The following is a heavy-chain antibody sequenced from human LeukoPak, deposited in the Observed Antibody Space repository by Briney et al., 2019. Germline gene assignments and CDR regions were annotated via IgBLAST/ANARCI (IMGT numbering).Heavy chain of an antibody. V-gene: IGHV3-15*01. CDR2: IKRNTDTRKT. D-gene: IGHD6-19*01. J-gene: IGHJ4*02. CDR1: GLDFRNAW. Sequence: GGSLRLSCAASGLDFRNAWMSWVRQAPGKGLEWVAHIKRNTDTRKTSYGAPVEGRFTVSRDDSKNTLDLQMNSRKSEDTAVYYCTTGDRGWQDYWGQGTLVTVSS. CDR3: TTGDRGWQDY.